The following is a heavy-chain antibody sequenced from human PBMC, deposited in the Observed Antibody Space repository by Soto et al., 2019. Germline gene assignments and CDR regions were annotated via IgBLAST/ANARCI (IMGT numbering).Heavy chain of an antibody. CDR3: VRSTHTI. D-gene: IGHD2-2*02. Sequence: SGPTLGKPKQTLTRTSTFSGFSLSTDDVGVGWIRQPPGKALDWLAVIYWADDKRYXPSLKSRLTNTNYAPKIQVLXYMTNMDPMDKTTYFCVRSTHTIWG. CDR2: IYWADDK. J-gene: IGHJ3*02. CDR1: GFSLSTDDVG. V-gene: IGHV2-5*02.